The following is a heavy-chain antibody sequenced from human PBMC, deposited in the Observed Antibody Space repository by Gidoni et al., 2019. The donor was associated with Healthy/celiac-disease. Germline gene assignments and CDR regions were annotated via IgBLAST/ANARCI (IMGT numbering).Heavy chain of an antibody. Sequence: QVQLPESGPGLVKPSETLSLTCTVSGGSISSYYWSWIRQPPGKGLEWIGYIYYSGSTNYNPSLKSRVTISVDTSKNQFSLKLSSVTAADTAVYYCARGSSGYYYGMDVWGKGTTVTVSS. D-gene: IGHD6-25*01. J-gene: IGHJ6*04. CDR2: IYYSGST. CDR3: ARGSSGYYYGMDV. V-gene: IGHV4-59*01. CDR1: GGSISSYY.